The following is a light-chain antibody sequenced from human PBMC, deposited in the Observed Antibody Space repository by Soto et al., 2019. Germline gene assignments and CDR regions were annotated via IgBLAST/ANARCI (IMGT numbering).Light chain of an antibody. CDR1: QSISSW. CDR2: DAS. V-gene: IGKV1-5*01. CDR3: QQYNSYWT. J-gene: IGKJ1*01. Sequence: IQIAHSPSTLSASVGDRVTITCRASQSISSWLAWYQQKPGKAPKLLICDASSLESGVPSGFSGSGSGTEFTLAISSLQPDDFAAYYCQQYNSYWTFGQGTKVDIK.